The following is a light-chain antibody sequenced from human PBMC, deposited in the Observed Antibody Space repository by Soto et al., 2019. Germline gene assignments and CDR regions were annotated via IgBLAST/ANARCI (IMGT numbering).Light chain of an antibody. J-gene: IGKJ4*01. Sequence: DIQLTQSPSFLSASVGDRVTITCRASQGISSYLAWYQQKPGKAPNLLIYAASTLQSGVPSRFSGSGAGTDFTLTISSLQPVDFATYYCQQLNPYPLTFGGGTKVEIK. CDR2: AAS. V-gene: IGKV1-9*01. CDR3: QQLNPYPLT. CDR1: QGISSY.